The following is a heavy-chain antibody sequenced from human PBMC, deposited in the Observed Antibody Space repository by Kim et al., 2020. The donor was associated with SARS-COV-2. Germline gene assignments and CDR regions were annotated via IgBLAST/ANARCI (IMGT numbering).Heavy chain of an antibody. CDR3: ARRLRYFDWLPPSYYYYYMDV. D-gene: IGHD3-9*01. V-gene: IGHV1-8*01. CDR2: MNPNSGNT. Sequence: ASVKVSCKASGYTFTSYDINWVRQATGQGLEWMGWMNPNSGNTGYAQKFQGRVTMTRNTSISTAYMELSSLRSEDTAMYYCARRLRYFDWLPPSYYYYYMDVWGKGTTVTVSS. J-gene: IGHJ6*03. CDR1: GYTFTSYD.